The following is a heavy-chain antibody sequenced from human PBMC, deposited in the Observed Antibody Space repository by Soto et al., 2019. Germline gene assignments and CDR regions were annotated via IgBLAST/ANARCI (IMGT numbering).Heavy chain of an antibody. D-gene: IGHD5-12*01. J-gene: IGHJ6*02. CDR2: ISAYNGNT. CDR1: GYTFTSYG. V-gene: IGHV1-18*04. Sequence: ASVKVSCKASGYTFTSYGISWVRQAPGQGLEWMGWISAYNGNTNYAQKLQGRVTMTTDTSTRTAYMELRSLRSDDPAVYYCARDRKTWGDSGYYDHFGVYDWGQGTTVTVSS. CDR3: ARDRKTWGDSGYYDHFGVYD.